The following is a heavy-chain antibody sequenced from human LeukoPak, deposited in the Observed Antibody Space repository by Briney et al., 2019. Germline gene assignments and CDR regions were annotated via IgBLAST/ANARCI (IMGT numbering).Heavy chain of an antibody. CDR3: ARDGSGSYYDRSASDI. CDR2: IYTSGST. D-gene: IGHD1-26*01. CDR1: GGSISSYY. V-gene: IGHV4-4*07. Sequence: SETLSLTCTVSGGSISSYYWSWIRQPAGKGLEWIGRIYTSGSTNYNPSLKSRVTMSVDTSKNQFSLKLSSVTAADTAVYYCARDGSGSYYDRSASDIWGQGTMVTVSS. J-gene: IGHJ3*02.